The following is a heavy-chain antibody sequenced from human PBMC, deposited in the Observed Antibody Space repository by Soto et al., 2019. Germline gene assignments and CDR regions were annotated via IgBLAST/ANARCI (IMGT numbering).Heavy chain of an antibody. J-gene: IGHJ4*02. Sequence: PGESLKISCAASGFTFSSYGMHWVRQAPGKGLEWVAVIWYDGSNKYYADSVKGRFTISRDNSKNTLYLQMNSLRAEDTAVYYCARDYDILTGYYNVTDYWGQGTLVTVSS. CDR2: IWYDGSNK. V-gene: IGHV3-33*01. D-gene: IGHD3-9*01. CDR3: ARDYDILTGYYNVTDY. CDR1: GFTFSSYG.